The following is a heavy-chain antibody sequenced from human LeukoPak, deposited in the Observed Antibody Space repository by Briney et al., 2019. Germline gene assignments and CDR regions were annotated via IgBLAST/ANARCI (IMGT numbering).Heavy chain of an antibody. J-gene: IGHJ4*02. Sequence: GGSLRLSCAASGFTFSSYAMHWVRQAPGKGLDRVAVISYDGSNKYYADSVKGRFTISRDNSKNTLYLQMNSLRAEDTAVYCCARSWLVLKDFDYWGQGTLVTVSS. CDR3: ARSWLVLKDFDY. D-gene: IGHD6-19*01. V-gene: IGHV3-30-3*01. CDR1: GFTFSSYA. CDR2: ISYDGSNK.